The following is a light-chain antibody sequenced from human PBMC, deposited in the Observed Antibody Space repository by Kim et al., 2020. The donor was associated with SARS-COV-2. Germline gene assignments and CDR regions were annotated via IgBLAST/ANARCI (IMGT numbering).Light chain of an antibody. CDR2: QDS. J-gene: IGLJ3*02. CDR1: KLGDKF. Sequence: SVSPGQTASITCSGDKLGDKFASWYQQKPGQSPVLVISQDSRRPSGIPERFSGSNSGSTATLTISGTQAMDEADYYCQAWDSSTGVFGGGTKLTVL. V-gene: IGLV3-1*01. CDR3: QAWDSSTGV.